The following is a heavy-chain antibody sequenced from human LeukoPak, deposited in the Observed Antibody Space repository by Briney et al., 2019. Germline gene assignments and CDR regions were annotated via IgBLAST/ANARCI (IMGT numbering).Heavy chain of an antibody. V-gene: IGHV4-59*08. Sequence: SETLSLTCTVSGGSINNYYWSWIRQPPGRGLEWIGYIYYTGSTDYNPSLKSRVTISGDTSKNQFSLKLSSVTAADTAVYYCARFIYYDSSGYLYGMDVWGRGTAVTASS. D-gene: IGHD3-22*01. CDR1: GGSINNYY. CDR3: ARFIYYDSSGYLYGMDV. J-gene: IGHJ6*02. CDR2: IYYTGST.